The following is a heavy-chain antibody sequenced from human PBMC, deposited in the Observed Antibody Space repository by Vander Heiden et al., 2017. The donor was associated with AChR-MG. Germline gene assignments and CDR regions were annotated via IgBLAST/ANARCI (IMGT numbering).Heavy chain of an antibody. CDR2: ISSSSSYI. D-gene: IGHD6-6*01. Sequence: EVQLVESGGGLVKPGGSLRLSCAASGFTFSSYSMNWVRQAPGKGLEWVSSISSSSSYIYYADSVKGRFTISRDNAKNSLYLQMNSLRAEDTAVYYCARDRPKQLVPFDYWGQGTLVTVSS. J-gene: IGHJ4*02. CDR1: GFTFSSYS. V-gene: IGHV3-21*01. CDR3: ARDRPKQLVPFDY.